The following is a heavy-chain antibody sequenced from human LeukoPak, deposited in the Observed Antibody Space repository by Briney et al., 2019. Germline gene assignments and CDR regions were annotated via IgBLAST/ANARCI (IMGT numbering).Heavy chain of an antibody. D-gene: IGHD2-15*01. J-gene: IGHJ5*02. Sequence: SETPSLTCAVSGYSISSGYYWGWIRQPPGKGLEWIGSIYHSGSTYYNPSLKSRVTISVDTSKNQFSLKLSSVTAADTAVYYCAREDIVVVVAALVPNWFDPWGQGTLVTVSS. CDR3: AREDIVVVVAALVPNWFDP. CDR1: GYSISSGYY. V-gene: IGHV4-38-2*02. CDR2: IYHSGST.